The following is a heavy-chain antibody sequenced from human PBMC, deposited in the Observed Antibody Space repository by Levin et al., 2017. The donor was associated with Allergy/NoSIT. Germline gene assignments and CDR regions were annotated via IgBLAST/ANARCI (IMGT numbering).Heavy chain of an antibody. Sequence: ASVKVSSKASGYSFTSYYMHWVRQAPGQGLEWMGMIDPSGGSTTYAPKFQDRVTMTRDTSTSTVYMELSSLRSDDTAVYYCARGRSGSYHNPIDYWGQGTLVTVSS. CDR1: GYSFTSYY. D-gene: IGHD1-26*01. CDR3: ARGRSGSYHNPIDY. V-gene: IGHV1-46*01. CDR2: IDPSGGST. J-gene: IGHJ4*02.